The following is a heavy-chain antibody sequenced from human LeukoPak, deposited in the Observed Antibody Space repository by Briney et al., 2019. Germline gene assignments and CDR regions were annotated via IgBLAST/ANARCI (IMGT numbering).Heavy chain of an antibody. CDR3: ARDCGFGELNP. Sequence: PGGSLRLSCAASGFTFSSXXXXXXXXXXXXXXXXVSSISSSSSYVYYADSVKGRFTISRDNAKNSLYLQMDSLRAEDTAVYYCARDCGFGELNPWGQGTLVTVSS. CDR2: ISSSSSYV. V-gene: IGHV3-21*01. D-gene: IGHD3-10*01. CDR1: GFTFSSXX. J-gene: IGHJ5*02.